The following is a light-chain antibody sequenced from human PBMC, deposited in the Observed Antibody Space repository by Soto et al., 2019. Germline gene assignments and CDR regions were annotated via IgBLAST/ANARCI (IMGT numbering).Light chain of an antibody. CDR3: QQYDNWPLT. J-gene: IGKJ4*01. CDR1: QSVDNF. V-gene: IGKV3-15*01. CDR2: GAS. Sequence: EIVMTQSPATLSVSPGERATLSCRASQSVDNFLAWYQQRPGQAPRLLIYGASTSANGVPARFSGSGSGTEFTLTISSLQSGDFAVYYCQQYDNWPLTFGGGTKVES.